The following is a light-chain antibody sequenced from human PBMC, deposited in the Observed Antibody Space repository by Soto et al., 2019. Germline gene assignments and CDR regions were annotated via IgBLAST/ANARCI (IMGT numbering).Light chain of an antibody. CDR1: QYINTW. J-gene: IGKJ2*01. CDR2: SSS. CDR3: QQYQGFPFT. Sequence: EIQMTQSPSTLSASVGDRVIITCRASQYINTWLAWYQQKPGRAPKLLIYSSSSLASGVPSRFSGSGSGSEFTLTISSLQSDDFASYYCQQYQGFPFTFGQGTKLEI. V-gene: IGKV1-5*03.